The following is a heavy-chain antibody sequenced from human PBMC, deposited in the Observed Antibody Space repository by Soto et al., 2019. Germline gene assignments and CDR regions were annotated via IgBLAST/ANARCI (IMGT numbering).Heavy chain of an antibody. CDR2: INPSGGST. V-gene: IGHV1-46*03. CDR3: ASGYCSGGSCYRDYYMDV. CDR1: GYTFTRYY. D-gene: IGHD2-15*01. Sequence: ASVKVSCKASGYTFTRYYMHWVRQAPGEGLEWMGIINPSGGSTSYAQKFQGRVTMTRDTSTSTVYMELSSLRSEDTAVYYCASGYCSGGSCYRDYYMDVWGKGTTVTVSS. J-gene: IGHJ6*03.